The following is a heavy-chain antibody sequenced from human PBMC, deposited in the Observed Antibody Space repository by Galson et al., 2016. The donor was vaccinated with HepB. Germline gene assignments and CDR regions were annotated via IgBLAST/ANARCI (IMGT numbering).Heavy chain of an antibody. D-gene: IGHD5-24*01. CDR3: ARVRDGNNWRVQPFDL. CDR2: ISYDGTDK. V-gene: IGHV3-30*03. CDR1: GFTFNNYG. Sequence: SLRLSCAASGFTFNNYGMHWVRQAPGKGLEWVAAISYDGTDKYYADSVKGRFTISRDNSKNTLFLQMNSLGAEDTAVYYCARVRDGNNWRVQPFDLWGQGTLVTVS. J-gene: IGHJ4*02.